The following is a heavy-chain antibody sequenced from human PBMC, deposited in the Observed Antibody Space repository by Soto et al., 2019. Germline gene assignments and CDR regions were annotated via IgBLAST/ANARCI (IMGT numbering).Heavy chain of an antibody. CDR1: GFTFSGYA. Sequence: QSGGSLRLSCAASGFTFSGYAMHWVRQSPGKGLEWVAVISYDGSNKYYADSVKGRFTISRDNSKNTLYLQMNSLRAEDTAVYYCARPYTAMAVYGMDVWGQGTTVTVSS. V-gene: IGHV3-30-3*01. J-gene: IGHJ6*02. CDR3: ARPYTAMAVYGMDV. D-gene: IGHD5-18*01. CDR2: ISYDGSNK.